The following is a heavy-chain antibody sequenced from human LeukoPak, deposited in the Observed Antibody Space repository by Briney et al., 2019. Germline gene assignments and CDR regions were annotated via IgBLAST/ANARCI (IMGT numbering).Heavy chain of an antibody. CDR1: GVSLSGYY. J-gene: IGHJ6*03. Sequence: SETLSLTCAVYGVSLSGYYWSWIRQPPGKGLEWIGEINHSGSTNYNPSLKSRVTISVDTSKNQFSLKLSSVTAADTAVYYCARTTEGYAGGPGYSYYYYMDVWGKGTTVTISS. D-gene: IGHD5-12*01. CDR2: INHSGST. CDR3: ARTTEGYAGGPGYSYYYYMDV. V-gene: IGHV4-34*01.